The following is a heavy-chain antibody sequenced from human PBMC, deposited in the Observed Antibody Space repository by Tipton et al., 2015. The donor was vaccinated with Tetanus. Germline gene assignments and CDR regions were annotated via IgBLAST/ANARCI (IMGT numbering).Heavy chain of an antibody. CDR3: ARFFGVVPTSIEYYFDY. CDR1: GGSISSGDYY. D-gene: IGHD3-3*01. Sequence: TLSLTCTVSGGSISSGDYYWSWIRQPPGKGLEWIGYIYYSGSTYYNPSLKSRVTISVDTSKNRFSPRLSSVTAADTAVYYCARFFGVVPTSIEYYFDYWGQGTLVTVSS. CDR2: IYYSGST. V-gene: IGHV4-30-4*01. J-gene: IGHJ4*02.